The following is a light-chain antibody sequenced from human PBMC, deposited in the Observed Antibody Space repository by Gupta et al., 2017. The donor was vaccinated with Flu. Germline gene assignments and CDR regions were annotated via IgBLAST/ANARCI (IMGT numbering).Light chain of an antibody. V-gene: IGKV2-28*01. CDR3: MQALQTWT. J-gene: IGKJ1*01. CDR2: LGS. Sequence: DLQKPGQSPQLLIYLGSNRASGVPDRFSGSGSGTEFTLKISRVEAEDVGVYYCMQALQTWTFGQGTKVEIK.